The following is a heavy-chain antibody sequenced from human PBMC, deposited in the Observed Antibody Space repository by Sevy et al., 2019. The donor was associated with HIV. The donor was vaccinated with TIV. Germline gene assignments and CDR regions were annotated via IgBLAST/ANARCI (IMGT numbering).Heavy chain of an antibody. CDR2: ISSSSSYV. V-gene: IGHV3-21*01. J-gene: IGHJ4*02. D-gene: IGHD3-16*01. CDR3: ARGGAEGLDY. CDR1: GFTFSSYS. Sequence: GGSLRLSCAASGFTFSSYSMNWVRQAPGKGLEWVSSISSSSSYVYYADSVKGRFTISRDNAKNSLYLQMNSLRAEDTAVYYCARGGAEGLDYWGQGTLVTVSS.